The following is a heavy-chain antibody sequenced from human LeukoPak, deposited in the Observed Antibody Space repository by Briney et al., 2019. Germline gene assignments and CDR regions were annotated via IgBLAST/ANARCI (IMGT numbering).Heavy chain of an antibody. V-gene: IGHV3-23*01. CDR1: GFTFSSYA. J-gene: IGHJ6*02. CDR2: ISGSGGST. CDR3: AKTEASSRDYYYYGMDV. Sequence: GGSLRLSCAASGFTFSSYAMSWVRQAPGKGLEWVSAISGSGGSTYYADSVKGRFTISRDNSKNTLYLQMNSLRAEDTAVYYCAKTEASSRDYYYYGMDVWGQGTTVTVSS.